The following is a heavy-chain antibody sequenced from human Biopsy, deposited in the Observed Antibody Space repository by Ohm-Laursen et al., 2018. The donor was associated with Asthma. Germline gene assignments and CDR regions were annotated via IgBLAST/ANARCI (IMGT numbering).Heavy chain of an antibody. Sequence: SLRLSCSASGFSFSNFAIHWVRQAPGKGLEWVGVISKDASTQDYADSAKGRFTMARDNSKNTLYLQMNSLRAEDTALYYCGRERSYMVDYWGQGTLVIVSS. CDR3: GRERSYMVDY. D-gene: IGHD3-10*01. V-gene: IGHV3-30*07. CDR2: ISKDASTQ. J-gene: IGHJ4*02. CDR1: GFSFSNFA.